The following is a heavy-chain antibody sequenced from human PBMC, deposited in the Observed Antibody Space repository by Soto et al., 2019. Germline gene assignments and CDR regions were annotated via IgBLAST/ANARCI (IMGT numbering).Heavy chain of an antibody. CDR2: ISFDGHDQ. V-gene: IGHV3-30*03. D-gene: IGHD6-13*01. Sequence: GGSLRLSCAASGFPFSNYGMHWVRQAPGKGLEWMAVISFDGHDQDYADSVKGRFTISRDNSKSTLYLEMNSLRAEDTAVYYCASQQRVACVWGQGTLVTVSS. J-gene: IGHJ4*02. CDR3: ASQQRVACV. CDR1: GFPFSNYG.